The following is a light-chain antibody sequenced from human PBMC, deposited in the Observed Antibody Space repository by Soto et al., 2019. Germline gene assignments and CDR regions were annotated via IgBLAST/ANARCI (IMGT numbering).Light chain of an antibody. Sequence: EIVLTQSPGTLSLSPGERATLSCRASQSVSSSYLAWYQQKPGQAPRLLIYGASTRATGIPDRFSGSGSGTDFTLTINRLEPEDFAVYYCQQYGRSPQYAFGQGTKLEIK. J-gene: IGKJ2*01. CDR2: GAS. CDR1: QSVSSSY. CDR3: QQYGRSPQYA. V-gene: IGKV3-20*01.